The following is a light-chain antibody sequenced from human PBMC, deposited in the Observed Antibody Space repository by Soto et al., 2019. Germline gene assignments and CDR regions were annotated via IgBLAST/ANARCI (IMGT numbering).Light chain of an antibody. CDR1: QSVGNNY. Sequence: EIVLTQSPGTLSLSPGERATVSCGASQSVGNNYLAWYQQKVGQAPRLLIHAASSRATGIPDRFSGSGSGTDFILTINRLEPEDFAVYYCQQYASSPLTFGGGTKVEIK. CDR2: AAS. V-gene: IGKV3-20*01. CDR3: QQYASSPLT. J-gene: IGKJ4*01.